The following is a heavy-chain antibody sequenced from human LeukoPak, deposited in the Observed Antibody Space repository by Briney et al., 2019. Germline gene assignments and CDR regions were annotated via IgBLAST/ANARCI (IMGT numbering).Heavy chain of an antibody. CDR3: AKDGHSYAPYAMDV. D-gene: IGHD5-18*01. V-gene: IGHV3-30*18. J-gene: IGHJ6*02. CDR1: GFIFSDYA. CDR2: IWFDGSQK. Sequence: GTSLRLSCAASGFIFSDYAMHWVRQAPGKGLEWVAQIWFDGSQKNYADSVKGRFTISRDQSKNTVSLQMNSLRAEETALYYCAKDGHSYAPYAMDVWGQGTTVTVSS.